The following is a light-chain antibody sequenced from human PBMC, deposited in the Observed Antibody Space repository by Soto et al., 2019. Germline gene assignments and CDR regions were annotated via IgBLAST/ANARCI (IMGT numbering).Light chain of an antibody. CDR2: GAS. J-gene: IGKJ1*01. V-gene: IGKV3-15*01. Sequence: EIVMTQSPATLSVSPGERATLSCRASQSVSSNLAWYQQKFGQAPRLLIYGASTRATGIPARFSGSGSGTEFTLTISSLQSEDFAVYYCQQYNKWPTWTFGQGTKVEIK. CDR1: QSVSSN. CDR3: QQYNKWPTWT.